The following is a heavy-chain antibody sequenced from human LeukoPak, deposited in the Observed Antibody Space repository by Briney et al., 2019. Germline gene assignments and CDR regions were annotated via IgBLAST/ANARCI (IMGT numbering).Heavy chain of an antibody. V-gene: IGHV4-59*08. CDR1: GGSISSYY. CDR3: ARHGGLTMVPGGNYYYMDL. CDR2: IFYSGST. Sequence: SETLSLTCTGSGGSISSYYWSWIRQPPGKGLEWIGYIFYSGSTNYNPSLKSRVTISVDTSKNQFSLKLSSVTAADTAVYYCARHGGLTMVPGGNYYYMDLWGKGTTVTVSS. D-gene: IGHD3-10*01. J-gene: IGHJ6*03.